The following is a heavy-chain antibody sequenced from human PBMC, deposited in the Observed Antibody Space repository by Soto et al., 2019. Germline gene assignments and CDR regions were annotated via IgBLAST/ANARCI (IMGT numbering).Heavy chain of an antibody. D-gene: IGHD2-21*02. V-gene: IGHV4-31*03. CDR1: GGSISSGGYY. Sequence: SETVSLTCTVSGGSISSGGYYWSWIRQHPGKGLEWIGYIYYSGSTYYNPSLKSRVTISVDTSKNQFSLKLSSVTAADTAVYYCARDRDSRHPTNWFDPWGQGTLVTVSS. CDR3: ARDRDSRHPTNWFDP. CDR2: IYYSGST. J-gene: IGHJ5*02.